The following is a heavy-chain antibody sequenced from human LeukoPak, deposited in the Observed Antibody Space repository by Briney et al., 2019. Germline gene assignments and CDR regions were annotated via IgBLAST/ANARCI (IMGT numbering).Heavy chain of an antibody. CDR1: GGSISSYY. D-gene: IGHD3-22*01. CDR2: IYYSGST. Sequence: PSETLSLTCTVSGGSISSYYWSWIRQPPGKGLEWIGYIYYSGSTNYNPSLKSRVTISVDTSKNQFSLELSSVTAADTAVYYCARVVVLGSLYYYYGMDVWGQGTTVTVSS. J-gene: IGHJ6*02. V-gene: IGHV4-59*01. CDR3: ARVVVLGSLYYYYGMDV.